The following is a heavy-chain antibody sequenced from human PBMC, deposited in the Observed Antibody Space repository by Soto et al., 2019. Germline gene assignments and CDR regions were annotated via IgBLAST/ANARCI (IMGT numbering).Heavy chain of an antibody. V-gene: IGHV1-18*01. D-gene: IGHD3-10*01. CDR2: ISAYNGNT. J-gene: IGHJ4*02. Sequence: QVQLVQSGAEVKKPGASVKVSCKASGYTFTSYGISWVRQAPGQGLEWMGWISAYNGNTNYAQKLQGRVTMTTDTSXXTXYXXLRSLRSDDTAVYYCARGQLLWFGGDLLGGSGFDYWGQGTLVTVSS. CDR1: GYTFTSYG. CDR3: ARGQLLWFGGDLLGGSGFDY.